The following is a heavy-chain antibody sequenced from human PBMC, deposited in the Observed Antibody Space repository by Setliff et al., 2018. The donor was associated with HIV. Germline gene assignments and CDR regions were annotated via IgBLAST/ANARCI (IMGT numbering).Heavy chain of an antibody. CDR3: ARVGERWLQFYYFDN. D-gene: IGHD5-12*01. Sequence: ASVKVSCKASGYTFTSYGISWVRQAPGQGLEWMGWISAYNGNTNYAQKLQGRVTMTTDTSTSTAYMELRSLRSDDTAMYYCARVGERWLQFYYFDNWGQGTLVTVSS. CDR1: GYTFTSYG. CDR2: ISAYNGNT. V-gene: IGHV1-18*01. J-gene: IGHJ4*02.